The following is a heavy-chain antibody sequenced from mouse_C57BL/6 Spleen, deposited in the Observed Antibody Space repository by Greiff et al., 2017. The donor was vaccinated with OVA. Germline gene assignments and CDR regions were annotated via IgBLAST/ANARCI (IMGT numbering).Heavy chain of an antibody. CDR3: ASPITTVVATRYFDV. CDR2: INPSNGGT. V-gene: IGHV1-53*01. CDR1: GYTFTSYW. Sequence: QVQLKQPGTELVKPGASVKLSCKASGYTFTSYWMHWVKQRPGQGLEWIGNINPSNGGTNYNEKFKSKATLTVDKSSSTAYMQLSSLTSEDSAVYYCASPITTVVATRYFDVWGTGTTVTVSS. D-gene: IGHD1-1*01. J-gene: IGHJ1*03.